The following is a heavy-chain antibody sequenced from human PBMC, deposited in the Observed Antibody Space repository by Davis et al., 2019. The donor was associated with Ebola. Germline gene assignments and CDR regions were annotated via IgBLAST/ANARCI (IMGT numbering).Heavy chain of an antibody. J-gene: IGHJ4*02. CDR1: GFTFSDSS. CDR3: ARDINDEYVFDY. Sequence: GESLKISCTASGFTFSDSSMHWVRQSPAKGLEWVAAISDDGSKEYFADSVKGRFTISRDNSKNTLYLQMESLRAEDTAVYFCARDINDEYVFDYWGLGTLVTVSA. CDR2: ISDDGSKE. D-gene: IGHD3-16*01. V-gene: IGHV3-30*03.